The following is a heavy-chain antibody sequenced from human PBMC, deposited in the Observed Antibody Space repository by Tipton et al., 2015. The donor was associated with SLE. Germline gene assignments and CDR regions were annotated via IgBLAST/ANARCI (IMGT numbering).Heavy chain of an antibody. J-gene: IGHJ5*02. V-gene: IGHV1-58*02. CDR2: IVVGSGNT. Sequence: QLVQSGAEVKKPGTSVKVSCKASGFTFTSSAMQWVRQARGQRLEWIGWIVVGSGNTNYAQKFQERVTITRDMSTSTACMELSSLRSEDTAVYYCAAVGDDCSSTSCYGGLIWPWGQGTLVTVSS. CDR1: GFTFTSSA. D-gene: IGHD2-2*01. CDR3: AAVGDDCSSTSCYGGLIWP.